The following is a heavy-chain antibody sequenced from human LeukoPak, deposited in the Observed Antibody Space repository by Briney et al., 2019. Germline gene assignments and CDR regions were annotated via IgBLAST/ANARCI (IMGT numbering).Heavy chain of an antibody. CDR3: GRGIQSFDP. V-gene: IGHV1-2*06. D-gene: IGHD5-18*01. J-gene: IGHJ5*02. CDR1: GYTFTAYY. Sequence: GASVKVSCKASGYTFTAYYIHLVRQAPGQGLEWMGRSNPKNGDTNYAQKFQDRVTMTRDTSMSAAYMEISRLTYDDTAVYYCGRGIQSFDPWGQGTLVTVSS. CDR2: SNPKNGDT.